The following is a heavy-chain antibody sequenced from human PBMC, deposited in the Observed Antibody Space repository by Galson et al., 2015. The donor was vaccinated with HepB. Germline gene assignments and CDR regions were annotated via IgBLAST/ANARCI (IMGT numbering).Heavy chain of an antibody. CDR3: AKEALPDYGGVTGFPF. J-gene: IGHJ4*02. D-gene: IGHD4-23*01. V-gene: IGHV3-33*06. Sequence: SLRLSCAASGFTFRSFGMHWVRQAPGKGLEWLAVIWYDGSKKYYTDSVKGRFTISKDTSKNTLYLQMDSLRVEDTAVYYCAKEALPDYGGVTGFPFWGQGTLVTVSS. CDR2: IWYDGSKK. CDR1: GFTFRSFG.